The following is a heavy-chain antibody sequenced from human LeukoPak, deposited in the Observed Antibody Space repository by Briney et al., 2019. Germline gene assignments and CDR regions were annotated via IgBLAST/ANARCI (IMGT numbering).Heavy chain of an antibody. CDR2: IYYSGST. Sequence: PSETLSLTCTVSAGSISSGDYYWSWIRQPPGKGLEWIGYIYYSGSTYYNPSLKSRVTISVDTSKNQFSLKLSSVTAADTAVYYCARELRWMYYFDYWGQGTLVTVSS. D-gene: IGHD4-23*01. CDR1: AGSISSGDYY. CDR3: ARELRWMYYFDY. V-gene: IGHV4-30-4*01. J-gene: IGHJ4*02.